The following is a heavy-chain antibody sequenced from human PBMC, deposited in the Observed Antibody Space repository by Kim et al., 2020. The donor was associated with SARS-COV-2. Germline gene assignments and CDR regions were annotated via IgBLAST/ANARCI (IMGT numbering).Heavy chain of an antibody. CDR3: ASRRYTGTYYYFDY. J-gene: IGHJ4*02. CDR1: GFTFSSYW. D-gene: IGHD1-26*01. V-gene: IGHV3-74*01. CDR2: INSDGGTT. Sequence: GESLKISCAASGFTFSSYWMHWDRQAPGKGLVWVSRINSDGGTTSYADSVKGRFTISRDNAKSTLYLQMNSLRAEDTAVYYCASRRYTGTYYYFDYWGQGTLVTVSS.